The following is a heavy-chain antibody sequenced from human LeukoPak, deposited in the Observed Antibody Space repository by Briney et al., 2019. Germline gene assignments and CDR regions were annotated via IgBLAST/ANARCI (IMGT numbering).Heavy chain of an antibody. D-gene: IGHD6-13*01. Sequence: SSETLSLTCAVYGGSFSGYYWSWIRQPPGKGLEWIGEINHSGSTNYNPSLKSRVTISVDTSKNQFSLKLSSVTAADTAVYYCATRIAAAGRWYWGQGTLVTVSS. CDR1: GGSFSGYY. J-gene: IGHJ4*02. CDR3: ATRIAAAGRWY. V-gene: IGHV4-34*01. CDR2: INHSGST.